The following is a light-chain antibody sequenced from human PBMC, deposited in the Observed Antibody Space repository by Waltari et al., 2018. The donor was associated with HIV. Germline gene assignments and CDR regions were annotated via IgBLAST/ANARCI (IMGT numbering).Light chain of an antibody. V-gene: IGLV2-8*01. J-gene: IGLJ2*01. CDR3: QSYDSGLSVV. Sequence: QSTLTHPPSASGSPGQSVTISCTGTRSDIGGYNYVSWYQQHPGKAPKLIMTEVTKRPSGVPDRFSGSKSGNTASLTVSGLQAEDEADYYCQSYDSGLSVVFGGGTKLTVL. CDR1: RSDIGGYNY. CDR2: EVT.